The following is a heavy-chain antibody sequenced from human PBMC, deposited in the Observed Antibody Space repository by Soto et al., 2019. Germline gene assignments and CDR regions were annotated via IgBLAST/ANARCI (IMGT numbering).Heavy chain of an antibody. J-gene: IGHJ4*02. D-gene: IGHD3-10*02. CDR1: GGSISSYY. V-gene: IGHV4-59*01. CDR3: ASMIGDPVLSFDY. Sequence: QVQLQESGPGLVKPSETLSLTCTVSGGSISSYYWSWIRQPPGKGLEWIGFIYYSGSTNYNPPLKSRGPISVDTSKNQFSLKLSSVTAADTSFYYCASMIGDPVLSFDYWGQGNLVTVSS. CDR2: IYYSGST.